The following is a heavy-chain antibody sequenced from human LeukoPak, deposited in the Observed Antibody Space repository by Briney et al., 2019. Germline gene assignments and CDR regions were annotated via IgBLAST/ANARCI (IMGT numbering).Heavy chain of an antibody. Sequence: ASVKVSCKASGYSFTDKYMHWVRQAPGQGLEWMGRINPKSGGTNYAQKFQGRVTMTTDTPMSTAYMEVSRLTSDDTAVYYCARAGGRSWFDPWGQGTLVTVSS. V-gene: IGHV1-2*02. CDR3: ARAGGRSWFDP. J-gene: IGHJ5*02. CDR1: GYSFTDKY. CDR2: INPKSGGT.